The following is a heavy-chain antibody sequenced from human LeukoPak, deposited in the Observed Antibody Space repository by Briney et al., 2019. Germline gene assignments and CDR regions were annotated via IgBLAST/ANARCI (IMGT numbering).Heavy chain of an antibody. CDR3: AQRALAPGAFDI. CDR2: IYYSGST. V-gene: IGHV4-39*01. CDR1: GGSISSRSYY. J-gene: IGHJ3*02. Sequence: SETLSLTCTVSGGSISSRSYYWGWIRQPPGKGLEWIGSIYYSGSTYYNPSLKSRVTISVDTSKNQFSLKLSSVTAADTAVYYCAQRALAPGAFDIWGQGTMVTVSS.